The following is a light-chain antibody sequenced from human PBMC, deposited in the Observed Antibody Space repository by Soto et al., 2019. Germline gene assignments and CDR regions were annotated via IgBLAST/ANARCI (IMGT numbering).Light chain of an antibody. V-gene: IGLV2-14*01. CDR3: SSYTSSTTLV. J-gene: IGLJ2*01. CDR1: SSDVGGYNY. Sequence: QSALTQPASVSGSPGQSITISCTGTSSDVGGYNYVSWYQQHPGKATKLMIYDVDNRPSGVSNRFSGSKSGNTASLTISGLQAEDEADYYCSSYTSSTTLVFGGGTKVTVL. CDR2: DVD.